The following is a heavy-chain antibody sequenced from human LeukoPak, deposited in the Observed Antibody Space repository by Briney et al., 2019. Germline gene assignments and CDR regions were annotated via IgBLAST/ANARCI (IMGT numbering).Heavy chain of an antibody. J-gene: IGHJ4*02. Sequence: SETLSLTCTVSGGSISSYSWSWIRQPPGKGLEWIGYIYHSGSTYYNPSLKSRVTISVDRSKNQFSLKLSSVTAADTAVYYCARASSSRPLYFDYWGQGTLVTVSS. D-gene: IGHD6-25*01. CDR2: IYHSGST. V-gene: IGHV4-30-2*01. CDR1: GGSISSYS. CDR3: ARASSSRPLYFDY.